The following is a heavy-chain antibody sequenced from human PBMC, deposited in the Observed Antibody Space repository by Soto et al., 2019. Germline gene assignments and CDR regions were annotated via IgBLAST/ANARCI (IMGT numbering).Heavy chain of an antibody. V-gene: IGHV4-34*01. CDR1: GGSFSGYY. D-gene: IGHD3-10*01. Sequence: QVQLQQWGAGLLKPSETLSLTCAVYGGSFSGYYWSWIRQPPGKGLEWIGEINHSGSTNYNPSLKSRVTISVDTSKNQFSLKLSSVTAADTAVYYCVRARATMVRGVIIVWGQGTLVTVSS. CDR3: VRARATMVRGVIIV. J-gene: IGHJ4*02. CDR2: INHSGST.